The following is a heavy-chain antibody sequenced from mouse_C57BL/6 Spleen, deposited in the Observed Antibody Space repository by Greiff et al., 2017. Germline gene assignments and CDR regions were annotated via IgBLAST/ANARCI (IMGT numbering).Heavy chain of an antibody. Sequence: VQLQQPGAELVKPGASVKLSCKASGYTFTSYWMHWVKQRPGQGLEWIGMIHPNSGSTNYNEKFKSKATLTVDKSSSTAYMQLSSLTSEDSAVSYCATYYGNYVYAMDYWGQGTSVTVSS. V-gene: IGHV1-64*01. CDR1: GYTFTSYW. CDR3: ATYYGNYVYAMDY. J-gene: IGHJ4*01. CDR2: IHPNSGST. D-gene: IGHD2-10*01.